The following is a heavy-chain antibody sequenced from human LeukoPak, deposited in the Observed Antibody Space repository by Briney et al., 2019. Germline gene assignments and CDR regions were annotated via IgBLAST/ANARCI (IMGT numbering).Heavy chain of an antibody. CDR3: AKGVKYYYDSSGSSLFDY. D-gene: IGHD3-22*01. CDR1: GFTFSSYA. CDR2: ISGSGGGT. J-gene: IGHJ4*02. Sequence: PGGSLRLSCAASGFTFSSYAMSWVRQAPGKGLEWVSAISGSGGGTYYADSVKGRFTISRDNSKNTLYLQMNSLRAEDTAVYYCAKGVKYYYDSSGSSLFDYWGQGTLVTVSS. V-gene: IGHV3-23*01.